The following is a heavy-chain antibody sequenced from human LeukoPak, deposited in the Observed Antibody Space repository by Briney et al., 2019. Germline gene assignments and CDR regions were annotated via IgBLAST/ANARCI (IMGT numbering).Heavy chain of an antibody. V-gene: IGHV3-7*01. J-gene: IGHJ6*03. CDR2: IKQDGSEK. CDR3: ARVEYYYYYMDV. CDR1: GFTLSSYE. Sequence: GGSLRLSCTVSGFTLSSYEMSWIRQAPGKGLEWVANIKQDGSEKYYVDSVKGRFTISRDNAKNSLYLQMNSLRAEDTAVYYCARVEYYYYYMDVWGKGTTVTISS.